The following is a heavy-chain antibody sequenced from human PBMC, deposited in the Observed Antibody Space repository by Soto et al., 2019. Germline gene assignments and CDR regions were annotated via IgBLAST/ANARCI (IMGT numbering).Heavy chain of an antibody. V-gene: IGHV3-48*02. CDR2: ISSNSVTI. CDR1: GFIFSKYS. J-gene: IGHJ4*02. CDR3: AREDILGTRSFDY. D-gene: IGHD1-26*01. Sequence: LRLSCGASGFIFSKYSMNWVRQAPGKVLEWLSYISSNSVTIYYADSVRGRFTIFRDNAKNSLYLQMNSLRDEDTAVYYCAREDILGTRSFDYWGQGALVTVSS.